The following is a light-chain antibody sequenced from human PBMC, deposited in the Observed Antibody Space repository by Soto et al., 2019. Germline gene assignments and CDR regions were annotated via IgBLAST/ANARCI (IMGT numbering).Light chain of an antibody. V-gene: IGLV2-23*01. Sequence: QLVLTQPASVSGSPGQSITISCTGTSSDVGSYSLVSWYQQHPGKAPKLMIYEGSQRPSGVSNRFSGSKSGNTASLTISGLQAEDEADYYCCSYAGSSTYVVFGGGTKLTVL. J-gene: IGLJ2*01. CDR1: SSDVGSYSL. CDR3: CSYAGSSTYVV. CDR2: EGS.